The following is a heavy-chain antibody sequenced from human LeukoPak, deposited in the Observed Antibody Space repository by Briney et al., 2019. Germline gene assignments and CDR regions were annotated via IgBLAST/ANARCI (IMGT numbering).Heavy chain of an antibody. V-gene: IGHV4-59*01. D-gene: IGHD6-13*01. CDR3: ARGPGIAAAGTIDY. CDR1: GGSISSYY. Sequence: SETLSLTCTVSGGSISSYYWSWNRQPPGKGLEWIGYIYYSGSTNYNPSLKSRVTISVDTSKNQFSLKLSSVTAADTAVYYCARGPGIAAAGTIDYWGQGTLVTVSS. CDR2: IYYSGST. J-gene: IGHJ4*02.